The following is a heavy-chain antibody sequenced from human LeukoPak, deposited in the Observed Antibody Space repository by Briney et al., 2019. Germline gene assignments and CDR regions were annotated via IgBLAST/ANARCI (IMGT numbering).Heavy chain of an antibody. CDR3: ARHVVGPASKSSWFDP. J-gene: IGHJ5*02. V-gene: IGHV5-51*01. Sequence: PGESLKISCKGSGYSFSNYWIGWVRQMPGKGLEWMGFIYPGETNTRYSPSFQGQVTISADKSISTAYLQWSSLKASDTAMYYCARHVVGPASKSSWFDPWGQGTLVTVSS. D-gene: IGHD2-15*01. CDR2: IYPGETNT. CDR1: GYSFSNYW.